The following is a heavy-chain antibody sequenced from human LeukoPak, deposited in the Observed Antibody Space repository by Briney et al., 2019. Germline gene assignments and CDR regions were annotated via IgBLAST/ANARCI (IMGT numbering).Heavy chain of an antibody. CDR3: ARGARDFAY. CDR2: IYYSEST. Sequence: PSETLSLTCTVSGGSFSSLGYYWTWIRQHPGKGLEWFLYIYYSESTSYNPSLKSRVTISVFTSKNQFSLKLPSVTAADPSVYHCARGARDFAYWGQGTLLTVSS. D-gene: IGHD6-6*01. V-gene: IGHV4-31*03. J-gene: IGHJ4*02. CDR1: GGSFSSLGYY.